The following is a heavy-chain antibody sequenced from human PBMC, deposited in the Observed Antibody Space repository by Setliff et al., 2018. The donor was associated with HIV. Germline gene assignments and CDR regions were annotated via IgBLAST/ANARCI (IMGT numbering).Heavy chain of an antibody. J-gene: IGHJ5*02. CDR1: GYSISSGFY. CDR2: IYHSGST. CDR3: ARDAPTVYANGWFDP. Sequence: SETLSLICAVSGYSISSGFYWGWIRQPPGKGLEWIGSIYHSGSTYYNPSLRSRVTISVDTSKNQFSLKLSSVTAADTAVYYCARDAPTVYANGWFDPWGQGTLVTVSS. D-gene: IGHD2-8*01. V-gene: IGHV4-38-2*02.